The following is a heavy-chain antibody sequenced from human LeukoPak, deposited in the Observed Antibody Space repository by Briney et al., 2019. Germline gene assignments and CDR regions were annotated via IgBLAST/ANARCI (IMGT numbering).Heavy chain of an antibody. CDR3: ARDSLHDYYDSSGYFDY. D-gene: IGHD3-22*01. J-gene: IGHJ4*02. CDR1: GGTFSSYA. V-gene: IGHV1-69*04. CDR2: IIPILGIA. Sequence: GASVKVSCKASGGTFSSYAISWVRQAPGQGLEWMGRIIPILGIANYAQKFQGRVTITAGKSTSTAYMELSSLRSEDTAVYYCARDSLHDYYDSSGYFDYWGQGTLVTVSS.